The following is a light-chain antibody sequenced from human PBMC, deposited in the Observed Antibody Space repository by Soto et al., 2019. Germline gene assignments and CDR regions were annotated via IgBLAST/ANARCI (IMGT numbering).Light chain of an antibody. V-gene: IGKV1-5*01. CDR3: QHYNSYSWA. Sequence: DIQMTQSPSTLSASVGDRVTITCRASQSISGWLAWYQQKPGKAPRLLIYDASSLKSGVPSRFSGSGSGTEFTLSISSLQPDDFATYHCQHYNSYSWAFGQGTKVEIK. CDR2: DAS. J-gene: IGKJ1*01. CDR1: QSISGW.